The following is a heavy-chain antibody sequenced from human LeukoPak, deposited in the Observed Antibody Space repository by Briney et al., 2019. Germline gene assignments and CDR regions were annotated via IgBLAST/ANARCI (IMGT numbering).Heavy chain of an antibody. V-gene: IGHV1-8*01. CDR3: AREVPTVDADAFDI. CDR1: GYTFTSYD. CDR2: MNPNSGNT. D-gene: IGHD2-2*01. J-gene: IGHJ3*02. Sequence: GASVKVSCKASGYTFTSYDINWVRQATGQGLEWMGWMNPNSGNTGYAQRFQGRVTMTRNTSISTAYMELSSLRSEDTAVYYCAREVPTVDADAFDIWGQGTMVTVSS.